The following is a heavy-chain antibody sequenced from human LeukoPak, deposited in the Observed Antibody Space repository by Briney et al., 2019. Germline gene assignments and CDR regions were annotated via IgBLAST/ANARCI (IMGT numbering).Heavy chain of an antibody. V-gene: IGHV4-34*01. J-gene: IGHJ4*02. D-gene: IGHD6-19*01. Sequence: PSETLSLTCAVYGGSFSGYYWSWIRQPPGKGLEWMGEINHSGSTNYNPSLKSRVTISVDTSKNQFSLKLSSVTAADTAVYYCARARSLYNSGWYAQYYFDYWGQGTLVTVSS. CDR3: ARARSLYNSGWYAQYYFDY. CDR2: INHSGST. CDR1: GGSFSGYY.